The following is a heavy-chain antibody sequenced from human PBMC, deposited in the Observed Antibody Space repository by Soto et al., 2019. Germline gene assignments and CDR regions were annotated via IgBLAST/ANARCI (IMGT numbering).Heavy chain of an antibody. CDR2: IYYSGST. CDR1: GGSISSYY. Sequence: SETLSLTCTVSGGSISSYYWSWIRQPPGKGLEWIGYIYYSGSTNYNPSLKSRVNISVDTSKNQFSLKLSSVTAADTAVYYCARNYCSGGSCHLANYYYYYYMDVWGKGTTVTVSS. CDR3: ARNYCSGGSCHLANYYYYYYMDV. D-gene: IGHD2-15*01. V-gene: IGHV4-59*08. J-gene: IGHJ6*03.